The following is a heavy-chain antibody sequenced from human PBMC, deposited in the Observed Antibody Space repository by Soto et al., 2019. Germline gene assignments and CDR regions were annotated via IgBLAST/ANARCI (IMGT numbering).Heavy chain of an antibody. CDR2: IIPLFGTT. CDR3: AAELVFGKLSDV. D-gene: IGHD3-10*01. V-gene: IGHV1-69*01. Sequence: QVQVVQSGVEVRRPGSSVKVSCKASGDTFKNCVISWVRQAPGQGLEWMGGIIPLFGTTDFAQRFQGRLTITTDESTTTAYLELSRLRSEDTPTYYCAAELVFGKLSDVWGQGTTVIVSS. CDR1: GDTFKNCV. J-gene: IGHJ6*02.